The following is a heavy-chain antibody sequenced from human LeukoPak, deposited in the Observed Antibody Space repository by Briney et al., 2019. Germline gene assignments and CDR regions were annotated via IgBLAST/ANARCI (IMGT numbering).Heavy chain of an antibody. Sequence: SETLSLTCAVYGGSFSGYYWSWIRQPPGKGLEWIGEINHSGSTNYNPSLKSRVTISVDTSKNQFSLKLSSVTAADTAVYYCARFSSGGLNWFDPWGQGTLVTVSS. D-gene: IGHD2-15*01. J-gene: IGHJ5*02. CDR1: GGSFSGYY. CDR2: INHSGST. V-gene: IGHV4-34*01. CDR3: ARFSSGGLNWFDP.